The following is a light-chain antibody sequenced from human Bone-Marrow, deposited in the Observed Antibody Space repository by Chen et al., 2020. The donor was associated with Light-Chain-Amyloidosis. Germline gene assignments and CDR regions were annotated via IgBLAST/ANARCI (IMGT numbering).Light chain of an antibody. Sequence: YEVTQPPSESVSPGPTATLTCSGDKLGDQYAWWYQQKPGQSPVLLIYQDDKRPSGLPERFSGFNSGNTATLAISGTQPADEADYYCQAWDSTTAYVVFGGGTKLTVL. CDR3: QAWDSTTAYVV. CDR2: QDD. J-gene: IGLJ2*01. V-gene: IGLV3-1*01. CDR1: KLGDQY.